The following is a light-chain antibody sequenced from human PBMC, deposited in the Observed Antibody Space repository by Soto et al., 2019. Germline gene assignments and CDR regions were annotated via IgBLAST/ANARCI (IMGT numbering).Light chain of an antibody. CDR3: QQRSNWTLT. J-gene: IGKJ4*01. V-gene: IGKV3-11*01. CDR1: QSLTNSF. Sequence: EIVLTQSPGTLSLSPGERATLSCRASQSLTNSFIAWYQQKPGQAPRLLIYGASNTATGIPARFSGSGSGTDFTLTISSLEPEDFAVYYCQQRSNWTLTFGGGTKVDIK. CDR2: GAS.